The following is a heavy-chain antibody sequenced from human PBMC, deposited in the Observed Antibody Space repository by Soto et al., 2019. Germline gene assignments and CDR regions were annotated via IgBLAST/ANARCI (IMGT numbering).Heavy chain of an antibody. CDR1: GYTFTTYG. Sequence: QVQLVQSGGDVRQPGASVKVSCKASGYTFTTYGISWVRQAPGQGLEWMGWTSADNYNTNYAQKFQGRITMTTDTSTNTAYMELRSLRSDDTAMYYCTGEYCRGGSCYGPDYWGQGTLVTVSS. D-gene: IGHD2-15*01. CDR3: TGEYCRGGSCYGPDY. CDR2: TSADNYNT. J-gene: IGHJ4*02. V-gene: IGHV1-18*01.